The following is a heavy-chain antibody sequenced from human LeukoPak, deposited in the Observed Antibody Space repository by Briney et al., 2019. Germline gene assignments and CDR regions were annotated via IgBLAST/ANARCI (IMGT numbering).Heavy chain of an antibody. CDR3: ARASTITMVRGDPGDWFDP. CDR1: GYTFTGYY. V-gene: IGHV1-2*02. Sequence: ASVKVSCKASGYTFTGYYMHWVRQAPGQGLEWMGWINPNSGGTNYAQKFQGRVTMTRETSISTAYMELSRLRSDDTAVYYCARASTITMVRGDPGDWFDPWGQGTLVTVSS. D-gene: IGHD3-10*01. CDR2: INPNSGGT. J-gene: IGHJ5*02.